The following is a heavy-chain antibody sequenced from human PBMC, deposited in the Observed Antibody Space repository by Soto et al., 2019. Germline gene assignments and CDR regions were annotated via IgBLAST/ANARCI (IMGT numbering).Heavy chain of an antibody. CDR2: IYWDDGK. Sequence: QITLNESGPTQVKPRQTLTLTCTFSGFSLTTSGVGVGGIRQSPGKSPEWLALIYWDDGKRYSPSLKSRLTITKETSNNPVVLTMADLDPADTATYYCAHRVLRTVFGLVTTTAIYFDFWGQGTPVAVSS. D-gene: IGHD3-3*01. CDR3: AHRVLRTVFGLVTTTAIYFDF. V-gene: IGHV2-5*02. CDR1: GFSLTTSGVG. J-gene: IGHJ4*02.